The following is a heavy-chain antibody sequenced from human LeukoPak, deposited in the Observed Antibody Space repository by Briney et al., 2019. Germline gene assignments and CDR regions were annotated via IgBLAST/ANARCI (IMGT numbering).Heavy chain of an antibody. Sequence: SGGSLRLSCAASGFTFSSYGMSWVRQAPGKGLEWVSAISGSGGSTYYADSVKGRFTISRDNSENTLYLQMNSLRAEDTAVYYCATLPRGYSYGYRANDAFDIWGRGTMVTVSS. D-gene: IGHD5-18*01. V-gene: IGHV3-23*01. CDR2: ISGSGGST. J-gene: IGHJ3*02. CDR1: GFTFSSYG. CDR3: ATLPRGYSYGYRANDAFDI.